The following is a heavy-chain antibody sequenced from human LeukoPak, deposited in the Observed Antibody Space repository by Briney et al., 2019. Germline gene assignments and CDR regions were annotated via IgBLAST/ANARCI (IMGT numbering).Heavy chain of an antibody. V-gene: IGHV3-23*01. D-gene: IGHD3-10*01. CDR1: GFTFNSYA. Sequence: GGSLRLSCAASGFTFNSYAMSWVRQAPGKGLEWVSLISGSGASTYYADSVKGRFTISRDNSKNTLYLQMNSLRAEDTAVYYCARGGYGSGSYYKYYYYGMDVWGKGTTVTVSS. CDR2: ISGSGAST. J-gene: IGHJ6*04. CDR3: ARGGYGSGSYYKYYYYGMDV.